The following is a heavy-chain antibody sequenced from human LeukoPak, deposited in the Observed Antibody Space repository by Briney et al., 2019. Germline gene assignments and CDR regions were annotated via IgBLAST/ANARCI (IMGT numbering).Heavy chain of an antibody. CDR2: IYYSGST. V-gene: IGHV4-39*07. CDR3: AREPRIAARRDKSNWFDP. D-gene: IGHD6-13*01. Sequence: SETLSLTCTVSGGSISSSSYYWGWIRQPPGKGLEWIGSIYYSGSTYYNPSLKSRVTISVDTSKNQFSLKLSSVTAADTAVYYCAREPRIAARRDKSNWFDPWGQGTLVTVSS. CDR1: GGSISSSSYY. J-gene: IGHJ5*02.